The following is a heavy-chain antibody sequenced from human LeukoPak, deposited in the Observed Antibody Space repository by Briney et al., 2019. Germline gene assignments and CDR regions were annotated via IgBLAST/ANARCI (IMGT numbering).Heavy chain of an antibody. CDR2: ITGDGGGT. D-gene: IGHD6-19*01. Sequence: GGSLRLSCAASGFTFRNYVMSWVRQTPEKGLEWVSAITGDGGGTNHADSVKGRFTISRDNSKNTLYLHMNTLRAEDTAVYYCASGWYYFDFWGQGTLVTVSS. V-gene: IGHV3-23*01. J-gene: IGHJ4*02. CDR1: GFTFRNYV. CDR3: ASGWYYFDF.